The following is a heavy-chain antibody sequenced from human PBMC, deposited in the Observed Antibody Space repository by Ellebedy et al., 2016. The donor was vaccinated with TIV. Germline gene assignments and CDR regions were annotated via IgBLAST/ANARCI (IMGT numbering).Heavy chain of an antibody. J-gene: IGHJ5*02. D-gene: IGHD6-19*01. V-gene: IGHV1-2*02. Sequence: ASVKVSCKASGYTFTGYYMHWVRQAPGRGLEWMGWINPNSGGTTYAQKFQGRVTLTRDTSINTAYMELSSLTSDDTAVYYCTRGFSIAVAGNWFDPWGQGTLVTVSS. CDR2: INPNSGGT. CDR1: GYTFTGYY. CDR3: TRGFSIAVAGNWFDP.